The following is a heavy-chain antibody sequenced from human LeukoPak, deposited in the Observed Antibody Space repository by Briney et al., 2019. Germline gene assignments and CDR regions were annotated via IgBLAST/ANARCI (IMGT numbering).Heavy chain of an antibody. CDR3: TRGYYYDY. J-gene: IGHJ4*02. Sequence: PGGSLRLSCAASELTCSTYTRNWVRQAPGKGLEWVSSISGSGSYFDYTDSAKGRFTNSRDNTENSLYLQMNSLRVDDTAVYYCTRGYYYDYWGQGILVTVSS. CDR2: ISGSGSYF. V-gene: IGHV3-21*01. CDR1: ELTCSTYT.